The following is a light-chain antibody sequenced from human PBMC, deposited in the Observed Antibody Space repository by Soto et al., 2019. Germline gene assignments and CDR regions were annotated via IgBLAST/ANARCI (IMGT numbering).Light chain of an antibody. Sequence: EIVLTQSPGTLSLSPGERATLSCRSSQSVSSDYLAWYQQKPGQAPRLLIFGASSRATGIPDRFSGSGFGTDFTLTISRVEPEDFAVYYCQQYYSLPWAFGQGTKVDIK. CDR2: GAS. CDR1: QSVSSDY. V-gene: IGKV3-20*01. CDR3: QQYYSLPWA. J-gene: IGKJ1*01.